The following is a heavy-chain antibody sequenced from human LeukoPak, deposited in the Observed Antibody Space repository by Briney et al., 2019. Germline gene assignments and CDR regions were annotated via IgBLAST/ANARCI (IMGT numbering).Heavy chain of an antibody. J-gene: IGHJ4*02. CDR3: AREPAPLRSSWYWIH. CDR1: GFTFSNFG. D-gene: IGHD2-15*01. Sequence: QPGRSVRLSCAASGFTFSNFGMHWVRQAAGRGREWVAVVAHDGRISYFADSAKGRFTISRDNSKNTLYLQMKKLRVEDTAVYYGAREPAPLRSSWYWIHWGQGTLVTVSS. V-gene: IGHV3-30*03. CDR2: VAHDGRIS.